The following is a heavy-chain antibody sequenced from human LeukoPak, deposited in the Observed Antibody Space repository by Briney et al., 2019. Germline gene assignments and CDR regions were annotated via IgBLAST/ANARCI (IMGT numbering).Heavy chain of an antibody. J-gene: IGHJ4*02. D-gene: IGHD5-18*01. Sequence: GGSLRLSCAASGFPFSSYAMQWVRQAPGKGLEWVAVISYDGSNKYYADSVKGRFTISRDNSKNTLYLQMNSLRAEDTAVYYCARQYSYGYFDYWGQGTLVTVSS. CDR1: GFPFSSYA. V-gene: IGHV3-30-3*01. CDR3: ARQYSYGYFDY. CDR2: ISYDGSNK.